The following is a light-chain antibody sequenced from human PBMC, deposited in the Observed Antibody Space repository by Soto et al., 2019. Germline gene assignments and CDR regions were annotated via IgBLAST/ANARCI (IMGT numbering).Light chain of an antibody. V-gene: IGKV1-39*01. CDR2: AAS. Sequence: DIQMTQSRASVSASVGDRVTITCRASQSISSYLNWYQQKPGKAPKLLMYAASSLQSGVPSRFSGSGSGTDVTVTISSLQPEDSAIYYCQQSYSLPLTFGGGTKVEIK. J-gene: IGKJ4*01. CDR1: QSISSY. CDR3: QQSYSLPLT.